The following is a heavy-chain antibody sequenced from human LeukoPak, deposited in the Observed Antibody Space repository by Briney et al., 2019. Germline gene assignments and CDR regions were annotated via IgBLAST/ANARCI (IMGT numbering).Heavy chain of an antibody. J-gene: IGHJ4*02. CDR2: ISWDGGST. CDR3: AKDYDYGGNSGILDY. CDR1: GFTFSSYG. D-gene: IGHD4-23*01. V-gene: IGHV3-43*01. Sequence: GGTLRLSCAASGFTFSSYGMSWVRQAPGKGLEWIPLISWDGGSTYYAASVKGRFTISRDNSKNSLYLQMNSLRTEDTALYYCAKDYDYGGNSGILDYWGQGTLVTVSS.